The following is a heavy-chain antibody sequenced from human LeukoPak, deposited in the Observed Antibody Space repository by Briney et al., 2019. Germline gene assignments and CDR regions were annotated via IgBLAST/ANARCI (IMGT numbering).Heavy chain of an antibody. J-gene: IGHJ3*02. CDR2: TYYRSKWYN. D-gene: IGHD3-10*01. V-gene: IGHV6-1*01. CDR3: ARGKGITMVRGVQDAFDI. CDR1: GDSVSSNSAA. Sequence: SQTLSLTCAISGDSVSSNSAAWNWIRQSPSRGLEWLGRTYYRSKWYNDYAVSVKSRITINPDTSKNQFSLQLNSVTPEDTAVYYCARGKGITMVRGVQDAFDIWGQGTMVTVSS.